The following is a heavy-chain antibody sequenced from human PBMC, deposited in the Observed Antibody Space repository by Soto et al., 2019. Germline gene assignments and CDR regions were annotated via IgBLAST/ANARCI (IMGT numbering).Heavy chain of an antibody. V-gene: IGHV4-59*01. CDR1: GGSISSYY. Sequence: SETLSLTCTVSGGSISSYYWSWIRQPPGKGLEWIGYIYYSGSTNYNPSLKSRVTISVDTSKNQFSLKLSSVTAADTAVYYCARVLGLQRHYGTDYFDYWGQGTLVTVSS. CDR3: ARVLGLQRHYGTDYFDY. D-gene: IGHD3-10*01. CDR2: IYYSGST. J-gene: IGHJ4*02.